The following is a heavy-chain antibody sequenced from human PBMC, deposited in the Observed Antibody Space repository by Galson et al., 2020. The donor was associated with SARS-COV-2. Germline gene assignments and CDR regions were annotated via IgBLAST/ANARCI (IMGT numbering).Heavy chain of an antibody. V-gene: IGHV3-23*01. CDR3: ARGAGWGVADVFDI. CDR2: FSADGT. D-gene: IGHD3-10*01. CDR1: GFTFASYA. J-gene: IGHJ3*02. Sequence: GGSLRLSCAASGFTFASYAMSWVRQGPGKGLEWVSGFSADGTYYADSVKGRFTSSRDNSKNMLHVQMNSLRVGDTAVYYCARGAGWGVADVFDIWGQGTLVTVSS.